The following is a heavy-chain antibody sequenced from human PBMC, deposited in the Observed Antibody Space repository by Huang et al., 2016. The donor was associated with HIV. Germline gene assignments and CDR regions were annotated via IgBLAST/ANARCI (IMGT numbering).Heavy chain of an antibody. CDR1: GGSIRGSNYY. Sequence: QLQLHESGPGLVKPSETLSLTCTVSGGSIRGSNYYWGWIRQPPGKGLEWIATIYYGGRTFYNPSLKGRVTISADTSKNQFSLNLSSVTAADTAVYYCARRSGYSYGYYFDYWGQGTLVTVSS. CDR3: ARRSGYSYGYYFDY. J-gene: IGHJ4*02. V-gene: IGHV4-39*01. D-gene: IGHD5-18*01. CDR2: IYYGGRT.